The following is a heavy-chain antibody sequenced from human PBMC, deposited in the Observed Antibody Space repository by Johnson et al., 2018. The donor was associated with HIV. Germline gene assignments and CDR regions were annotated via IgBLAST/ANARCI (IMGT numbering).Heavy chain of an antibody. CDR3: ARGWQQRAFDI. D-gene: IGHD6-13*01. Sequence: VQLVESGGGLVQPGGSLRLSCAASGFTFSSYAMSWVRQAPGKGLEWVANIKQDGSEQYYADSVKGRFTISRDASKNTLYLQMNSLRVDDTAVYYCARGWQQRAFDIWGQGTMVTVSS. J-gene: IGHJ3*02. V-gene: IGHV3-7*03. CDR2: IKQDGSEQ. CDR1: GFTFSSYA.